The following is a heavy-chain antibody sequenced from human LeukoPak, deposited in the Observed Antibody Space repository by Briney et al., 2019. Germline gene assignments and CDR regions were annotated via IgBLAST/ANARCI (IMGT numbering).Heavy chain of an antibody. CDR3: ARPGDNDAFDI. CDR1: GFTFSSYG. V-gene: IGHV3-33*01. Sequence: GGSLRLSCAASGFTFSSYGMHWVRQAPGKGLEWVAVIWYDGSNKYYADSVKGRFTISRDNSKNTLYLQMSSLRAEDTAVYYCARPGDNDAFDIWGQGTMVTVSS. D-gene: IGHD4-17*01. CDR2: IWYDGSNK. J-gene: IGHJ3*02.